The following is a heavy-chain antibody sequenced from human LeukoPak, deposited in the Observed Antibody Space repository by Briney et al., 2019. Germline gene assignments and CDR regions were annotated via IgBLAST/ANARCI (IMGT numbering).Heavy chain of an antibody. J-gene: IGHJ4*02. CDR3: ARIGVAAAGTFDY. CDR1: GGSISSYY. CDR2: IYTNGST. D-gene: IGHD6-13*01. Sequence: SETLTLTCTASGGSISSYYWSWIRQPAGKGLEWIGRIYTNGSTNYNPSLKSRVTMSVDTSKNQFSLKLISVTAADTAVYYCARIGVAAAGTFDYWGQGTLVTVSS. V-gene: IGHV4-4*07.